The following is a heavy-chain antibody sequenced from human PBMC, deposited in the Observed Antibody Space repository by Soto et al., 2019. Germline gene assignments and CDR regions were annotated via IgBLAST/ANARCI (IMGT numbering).Heavy chain of an antibody. CDR2: IYYSGST. Sequence: QVQLQESGPGLVKPSETLSLTCTVSGGSISSYYWSWIRQPPGKGLEWIGYIYYSGSTNYNPSLRSRVTISVDTSKNQFSLKLSSVTAADTAVYYCARLPAAAGSFDYWGQGTLVTVSS. D-gene: IGHD6-13*01. V-gene: IGHV4-59*08. J-gene: IGHJ4*02. CDR1: GGSISSYY. CDR3: ARLPAAAGSFDY.